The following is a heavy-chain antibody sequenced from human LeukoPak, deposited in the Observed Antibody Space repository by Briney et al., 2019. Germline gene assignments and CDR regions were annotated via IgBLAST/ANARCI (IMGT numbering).Heavy chain of an antibody. CDR1: GFTFSSYA. V-gene: IGHV3-30-3*01. D-gene: IGHD6-19*01. CDR3: ARRGGPNSSGWYFDY. J-gene: IGHJ4*02. CDR2: ISYDGSNK. Sequence: GGSLRLSCAASGFTFSSYAMHWVRQAPGKGLEWVAVISYDGSNKYYADSVKGRFTISRDNSKNTLYLQMNSLRAEDTAVYYCARRGGPNSSGWYFDYWGQGTLVTVSS.